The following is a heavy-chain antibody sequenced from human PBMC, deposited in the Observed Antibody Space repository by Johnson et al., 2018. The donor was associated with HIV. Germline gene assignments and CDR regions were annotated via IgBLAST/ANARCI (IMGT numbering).Heavy chain of an antibody. CDR2: IYSGGST. J-gene: IGHJ3*02. CDR1: GFTVSSNY. D-gene: IGHD3-22*01. CDR3: ARGLPYYYDSSSYFVRVVAGAFDI. V-gene: IGHV3-66*02. Sequence: VQLVESGGALVQPGGSLRLSCAASGFTVSSNYMSWVRQAPGKGLEWVSVIYSGGSTYYADSVKGRFTISRDNSKNTLYLHMNSLRAEDTAVYNCARGLPYYYDSSSYFVRVVAGAFDIWGQGTLVTVSS.